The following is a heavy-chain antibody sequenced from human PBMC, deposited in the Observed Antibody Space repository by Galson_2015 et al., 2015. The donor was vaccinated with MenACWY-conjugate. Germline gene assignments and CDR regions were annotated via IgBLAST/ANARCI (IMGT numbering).Heavy chain of an antibody. D-gene: IGHD5-18*01. CDR3: ARPSAAAAMGKYYYYGMDV. CDR2: IYPGDSDT. Sequence: QSGAEVKKPGESLKISCKGSGYSFTSYWIGWVRQMPGKGLEWMGIIYPGDSDTRYSPSFQGQVTISADESISTAYLQWSSLKASDTAMYYCARPSAAAAMGKYYYYGMDVWGQGTTVTVSS. CDR1: GYSFTSYW. J-gene: IGHJ6*02. V-gene: IGHV5-51*01.